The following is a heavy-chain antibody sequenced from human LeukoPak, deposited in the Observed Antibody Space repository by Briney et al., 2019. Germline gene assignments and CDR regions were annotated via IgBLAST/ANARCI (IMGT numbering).Heavy chain of an antibody. J-gene: IGHJ4*02. CDR3: ARKGDGPFTIFGY. CDR2: INSDGSST. D-gene: IGHD3-3*01. Sequence: GGSLRLSCAASXXXXXXYXXHXVXXXXXXXXXXXSRINSDGSSTSYADSVKGRFTISRDNAKNTLYLQMNSLRAEDTAVYYCARKGDGPFTIFGYWGQGTLVTVSS. CDR1: XXXXXXYX. V-gene: IGHV3-74*01.